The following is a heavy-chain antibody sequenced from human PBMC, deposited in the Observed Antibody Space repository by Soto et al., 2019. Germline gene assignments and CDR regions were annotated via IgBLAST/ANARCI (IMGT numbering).Heavy chain of an antibody. V-gene: IGHV3-23*01. D-gene: IGHD6-13*01. CDR1: GFTFSTYA. J-gene: IGHJ4*02. Sequence: EVQLLESGGGLVQPGGSLRLSCAASGFTFSTYAMSWVRQAPGKGLEWVSKIIHSGDRTYYADSVKGRFTISRDNSKNTVYLQMNSLRAEDTAVYYCATGQQLGYWGQGTLVTVSS. CDR2: IIHSGDRT. CDR3: ATGQQLGY.